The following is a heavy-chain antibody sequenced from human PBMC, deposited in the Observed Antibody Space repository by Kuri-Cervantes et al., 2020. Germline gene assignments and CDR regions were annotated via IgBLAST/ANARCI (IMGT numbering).Heavy chain of an antibody. V-gene: IGHV4-4*02. D-gene: IGHD1-26*01. Sequence: SCAVSGGSISSSNWWSWVRQPPGKGLEWIGEIYHSGSTYYNPSLKSRVTISVDTSKNQFSLKLSSVTAADTAVYYCARDGSLGMDVWGQGTAVTVSS. CDR2: IYHSGST. CDR3: ARDGSLGMDV. J-gene: IGHJ6*02. CDR1: GGSISSSNW.